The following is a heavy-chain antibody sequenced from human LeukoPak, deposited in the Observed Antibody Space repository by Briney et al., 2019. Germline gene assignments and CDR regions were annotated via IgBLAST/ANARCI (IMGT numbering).Heavy chain of an antibody. Sequence: SETLSLTCTVSGAPFSNYYWSWIRQPPGKGLEWIGYIIYSGSTKYNPSLKSRVTMSADTSKNQCSLKLNSVTAADTAVYYCATAGMSSVEYWGHGTLVTVSS. V-gene: IGHV4-59*01. D-gene: IGHD5/OR15-5a*01. J-gene: IGHJ4*01. CDR3: ATAGMSSVEY. CDR2: IIYSGST. CDR1: GAPFSNYY.